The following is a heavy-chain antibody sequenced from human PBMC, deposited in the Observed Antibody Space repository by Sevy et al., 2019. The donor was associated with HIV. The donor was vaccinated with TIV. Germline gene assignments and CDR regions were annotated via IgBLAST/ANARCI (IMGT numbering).Heavy chain of an antibody. D-gene: IGHD1-1*01. Sequence: SQTLSLTCAISGDSVSSNSAAWNWIRQSPSRGLEWLGRTYYRSKWYNDYPVSVKSRITINPDTSKNQCSLQLNSVTPEDTAGYYCARELTRQLEFPPNWFDPWGQGTLVTVSS. CDR2: TYYRSKWYN. CDR1: GDSVSSNSAA. J-gene: IGHJ5*02. CDR3: ARELTRQLEFPPNWFDP. V-gene: IGHV6-1*01.